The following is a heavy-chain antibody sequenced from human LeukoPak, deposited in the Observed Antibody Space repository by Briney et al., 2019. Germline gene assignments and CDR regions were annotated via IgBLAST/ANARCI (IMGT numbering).Heavy chain of an antibody. Sequence: SETLSLTCAVYGGSFSGYYWSWIRQPPGKGLEWIGEINHSGSTNYNPSLKSRVTISVDTSKNQFSLKLSSVTAADTAVYYCARGDYGDYGMDVWGQGTTVTASS. CDR2: INHSGST. J-gene: IGHJ6*02. V-gene: IGHV4-34*01. CDR1: GGSFSGYY. CDR3: ARGDYGDYGMDV. D-gene: IGHD4-17*01.